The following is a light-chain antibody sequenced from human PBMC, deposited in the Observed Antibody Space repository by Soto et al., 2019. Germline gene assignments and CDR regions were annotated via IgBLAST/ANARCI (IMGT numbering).Light chain of an antibody. V-gene: IGLV1-47*01. CDR3: AAWDDSLSGVI. CDR1: SSNIGGNY. Sequence: QSVLTQLPSASGTPGQRVTISCSGSSSNIGGNYVYWYQQLPGRAPKLLICRNSQRPSGVPDRFSGSKSGTSASLAISGLRSEDEADYYCAAWDDSLSGVIFGGGTKLTVL. J-gene: IGLJ2*01. CDR2: RNS.